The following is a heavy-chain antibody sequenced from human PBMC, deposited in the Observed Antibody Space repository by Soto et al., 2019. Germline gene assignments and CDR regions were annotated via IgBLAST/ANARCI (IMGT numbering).Heavy chain of an antibody. J-gene: IGHJ4*02. V-gene: IGHV3-30-3*01. CDR2: ISYDGSNK. CDR3: ARFEAYSN. CDR1: GFTFSSYA. D-gene: IGHD6-13*01. Sequence: GGSLRLSCAASGFTFSSYAMHWVHQAPGKGLEWVAVISYDGSNKYYADSVKGRFTISRDNSKNTLYLQMNSLRAEDTAVYYCARFEAYSNWGQGTLVTVSS.